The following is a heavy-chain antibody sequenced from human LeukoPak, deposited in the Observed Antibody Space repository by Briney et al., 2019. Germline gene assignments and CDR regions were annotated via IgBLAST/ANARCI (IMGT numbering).Heavy chain of an antibody. V-gene: IGHV1-69*06. D-gene: IGHD6-19*01. Sequence: ASVKVSCKASGYTFTGYYMHWVRQAPGQGLEWMGGIIPIFGTANYAQKFQGRVTITADKSTSTAYRELSSLRSEDTAVYYCATGWYFFDYWGQGTLVTVSS. CDR3: ATGWYFFDY. CDR1: GYTFTGYY. J-gene: IGHJ4*02. CDR2: IIPIFGTA.